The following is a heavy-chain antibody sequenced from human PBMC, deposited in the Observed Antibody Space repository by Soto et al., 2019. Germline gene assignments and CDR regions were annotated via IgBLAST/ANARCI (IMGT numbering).Heavy chain of an antibody. CDR3: AKNRGRVSSAPPDAY. D-gene: IGHD3-16*01. V-gene: IGHV3-9*01. CDR1: GFTFDDYA. CDR2: ISWNSGSI. J-gene: IGHJ4*02. Sequence: EVQLVESGGGLVQPGRSLRLSCAASGFTFDDYAMHWVRQAPGKGLEWVSGISWNSGSIGYADSVKGRFTISRDNGKNPLVLKKNRLRAGDPAFFFGAKNRGRVSSAPPDAYWGQGPPVPVPP.